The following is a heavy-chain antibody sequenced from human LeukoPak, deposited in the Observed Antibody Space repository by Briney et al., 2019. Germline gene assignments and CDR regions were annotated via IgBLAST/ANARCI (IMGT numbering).Heavy chain of an antibody. V-gene: IGHV3-21*01. CDR2: ISSSSSYI. D-gene: IGHD2-15*01. Sequence: GGSLRLSCAASGFTFSSYSMNWVRQAPGKGLEWVSSISSSSSYIYYADSVKGRFTISRGNAKNSLYLQMNSLRAEDTAVYYCARDRGYCSGGSCYGDFDYWGQGTLVTVSS. CDR3: ARDRGYCSGGSCYGDFDY. CDR1: GFTFSSYS. J-gene: IGHJ4*02.